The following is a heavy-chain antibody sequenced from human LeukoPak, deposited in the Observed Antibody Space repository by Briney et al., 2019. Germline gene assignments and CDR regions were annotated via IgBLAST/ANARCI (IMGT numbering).Heavy chain of an antibody. V-gene: IGHV4-59*12. J-gene: IGHJ5*01. CDR1: GGSISSYY. CDR3: ARAQQGYSGYDYYWFDS. Sequence: SETLSLTCTVSGGSISSYYWSWIRQAPGKGLEWIGYIYHSGSTNYNPSLKSRVSISVDKSKNQFSLKLSSVTAADTAVYYCARAQQGYSGYDYYWFDSWGQGTLVTVSS. CDR2: IYHSGST. D-gene: IGHD5-12*01.